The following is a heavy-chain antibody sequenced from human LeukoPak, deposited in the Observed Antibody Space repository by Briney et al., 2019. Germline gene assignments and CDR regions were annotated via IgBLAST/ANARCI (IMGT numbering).Heavy chain of an antibody. CDR2: IIPIFGTA. CDR3: AREKEDPDEFYFDY. Sequence: SVKVSCKASGGTFSSYAISWVRQAPGQGLEWMGGIIPIFGTANYAQKFQGRVTITADESTSSAYMELSSLRSEDTAVYYCAREKEDPDEFYFDYWGQGTLVTVSS. J-gene: IGHJ4*02. V-gene: IGHV1-69*13. CDR1: GGTFSSYA. D-gene: IGHD1-14*01.